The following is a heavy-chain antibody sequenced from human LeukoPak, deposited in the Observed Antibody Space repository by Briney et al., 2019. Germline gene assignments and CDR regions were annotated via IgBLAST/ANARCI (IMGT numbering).Heavy chain of an antibody. J-gene: IGHJ1*01. CDR1: GYLFTDYW. V-gene: IGHV5-51*01. CDR2: IYPDYSDT. Sequence: NRGDSLKISCKTSGYLFTDYWIGWVRQVPGKGLEWMGIIYPDYSDTRYSPSFQGQVTISADKSTSTAYLQWSSLKASDTAMYYCARGAPIFYYFESWGQGTLVSVSA. CDR3: ARGAPIFYYFES.